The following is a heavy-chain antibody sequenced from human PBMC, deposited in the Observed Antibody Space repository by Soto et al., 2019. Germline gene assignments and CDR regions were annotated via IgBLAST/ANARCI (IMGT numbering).Heavy chain of an antibody. CDR1: GFTFSSYG. D-gene: IGHD2-2*01. J-gene: IGHJ6*02. CDR2: IWYDGSNK. CDR3: ARDLIVVVPAGYYYYGMDV. V-gene: IGHV3-33*01. Sequence: QVQLVESGGGVVQPGRSLRLSCAASGFTFSSYGMHWVRQAPGKGLEWVAVIWYDGSNKYYADSVKGRFTISRDNSTNTLYLQMNSLRAEATAVYYCARDLIVVVPAGYYYYGMDVWGQGTTVTVSS.